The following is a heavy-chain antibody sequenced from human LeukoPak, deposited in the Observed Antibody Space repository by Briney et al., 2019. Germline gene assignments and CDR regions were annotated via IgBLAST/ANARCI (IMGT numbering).Heavy chain of an antibody. CDR2: INPSGGST. Sequence: ASANVSCKASGYTFTSYYMHWVRQPPGQGLEWVGIINPSGGSTSYAQKFQGRVTMTRDTSTTTVYMELRSLRSEDTAVYYCARDYQVVRYVDWFGSWFDPWGQGTLVTVSS. CDR3: ARDYQVVRYVDWFGSWFDP. CDR1: GYTFTSYY. J-gene: IGHJ5*02. D-gene: IGHD3-9*01. V-gene: IGHV1-46*01.